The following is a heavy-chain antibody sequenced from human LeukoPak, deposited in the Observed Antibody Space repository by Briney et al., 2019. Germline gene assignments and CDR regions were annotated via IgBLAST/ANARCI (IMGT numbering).Heavy chain of an antibody. Sequence: PGGSLRLSCAASGFTFSSYSVNWVRQAPGKGLEWVSSISSSSSYIYYADSVKGRFTISRDNAKNSLYLQMNSLRAEDTAVYYCARAFVAGAPFDYWGQGTLVTVSS. CDR3: ARAFVAGAPFDY. V-gene: IGHV3-21*01. J-gene: IGHJ4*02. CDR2: ISSSSSYI. D-gene: IGHD6-19*01. CDR1: GFTFSSYS.